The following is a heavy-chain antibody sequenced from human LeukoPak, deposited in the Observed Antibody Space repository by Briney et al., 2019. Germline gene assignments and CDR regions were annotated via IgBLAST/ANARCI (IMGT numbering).Heavy chain of an antibody. CDR1: GGSISSYY. Sequence: SETLSLTCTVSGGSISSYYWSWIRQPPGKGLEWLGYIYYSGSTNYNPSLKSRVTISVDTSKNQFSLKLSSVTAADTAVYYCARSRYSSSWYDYWGQGTLVTVSS. D-gene: IGHD6-13*01. J-gene: IGHJ4*02. V-gene: IGHV4-59*08. CDR3: ARSRYSSSWYDY. CDR2: IYYSGST.